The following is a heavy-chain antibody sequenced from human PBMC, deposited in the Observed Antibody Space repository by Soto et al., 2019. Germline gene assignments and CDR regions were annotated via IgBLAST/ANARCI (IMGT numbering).Heavy chain of an antibody. J-gene: IGHJ5*02. CDR1: GDSVTSNTAS. CDR3: AKGDNLGPKSGYAFDP. D-gene: IGHD5-12*01. Sequence: SQTLSLTCAISGDSVTSNTASWNWIRQSPLRGLEWLGRTYFRSKWYNDYAVSVKSRIIINPDTSTNQFSLQLNSVTPEDTAVYFCAKGDNLGPKSGYAFDPWGQGIMVTVSS. CDR2: TYFRSKWYN. V-gene: IGHV6-1*01.